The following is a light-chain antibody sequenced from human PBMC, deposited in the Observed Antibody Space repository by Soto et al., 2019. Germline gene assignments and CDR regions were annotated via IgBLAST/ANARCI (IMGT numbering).Light chain of an antibody. CDR3: QQRANGAPMYT. J-gene: IGKJ2*01. Sequence: EIVLTQSPATLSLSPGERATLSCRASQSVSSYLAWYQQKPGQVPRLLIYHASNRATGIPARFSGSGSGTDFTLTISSLEPEDFAVYYCQQRANGAPMYTFGQGTKLEIK. CDR1: QSVSSY. V-gene: IGKV3-11*01. CDR2: HAS.